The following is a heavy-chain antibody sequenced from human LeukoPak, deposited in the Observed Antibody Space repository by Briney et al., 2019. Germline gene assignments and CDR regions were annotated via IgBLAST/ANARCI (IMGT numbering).Heavy chain of an antibody. J-gene: IGHJ6*02. CDR3: ATGVAYLDV. CDR1: GITVSNAW. CDR2: IKSKTDGGTR. V-gene: IGHV3-15*01. Sequence: GDSLRLSCGASGITVSNAWMTWVRQAPGKGLELVGRIKSKTDGGTRDYAAPGKGRFTISRDDSKNTVYLQMHSLKTEDTAVYYCATGVAYLDVWGQGTTVTVSS. D-gene: IGHD2-8*01.